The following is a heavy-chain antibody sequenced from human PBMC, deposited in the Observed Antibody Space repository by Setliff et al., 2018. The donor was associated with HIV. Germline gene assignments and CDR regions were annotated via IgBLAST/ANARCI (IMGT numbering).Heavy chain of an antibody. CDR2: IKQDGSDM. V-gene: IGHV3-7*01. CDR3: ATQTGFYNSHWYDY. J-gene: IGHJ4*02. Sequence: GGSLRLSCAASGFTFGSYPMHWVRRAPGRGLEWVANIKQDGSDMHYIESVKGRFTIFRDNAKNSVFLQMNSLRAEDTGVYYCATQTGFYNSHWYDYWGQGTMVTVSS. D-gene: IGHD6-13*01. CDR1: GFTFGSYP.